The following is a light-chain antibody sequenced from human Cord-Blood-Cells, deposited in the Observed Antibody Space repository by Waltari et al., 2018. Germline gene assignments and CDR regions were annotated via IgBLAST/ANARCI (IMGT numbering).Light chain of an antibody. CDR3: QEYDNLYT. CDR2: DAS. J-gene: IGKJ2*01. V-gene: IGKV1-33*01. Sequence: DIQMTQSPSSLSASVGDRVTITCQASQDISNYLNWYQQKPGKAPKLLIYDASNLETGVPSRVSGSGSGTDFTFTISSLQPEDIATYYCQEYDNLYTFGQGTKLEIK. CDR1: QDISNY.